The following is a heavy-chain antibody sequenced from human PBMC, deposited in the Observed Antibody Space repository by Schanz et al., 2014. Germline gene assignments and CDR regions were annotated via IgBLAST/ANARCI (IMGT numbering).Heavy chain of an antibody. J-gene: IGHJ6*02. CDR2: ITNNGGGT. CDR3: AKNWKGHHITGRPGWSDGMDV. D-gene: IGHD6-6*01. V-gene: IGHV3-23*01. CDR1: GFTFSSNA. Sequence: EVQLLESGGGLVQPGGSLRLSCAASGFTFSSNAMCWVRQAPGKGLEWVSTITNNGGGTYYADSVKGRFTISRDNAKKPLYLQMNSLRVEDTAEYYCAKNWKGHHITGRPGWSDGMDVWGQGTTVTVSS.